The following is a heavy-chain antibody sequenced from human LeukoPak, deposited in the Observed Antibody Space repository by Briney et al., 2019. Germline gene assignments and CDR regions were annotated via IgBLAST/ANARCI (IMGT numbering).Heavy chain of an antibody. CDR2: VYYSGST. V-gene: IGHV4-39*01. J-gene: IGHJ5*02. CDR1: GDSITGGGFY. D-gene: IGHD4/OR15-4a*01. Sequence: SETLSLTCNVSGDSITGGGFYWAWLRQPPGKGLEWIGNVYYSGSTQYNPSLRGRVSISMDMTKNQFSLNLNSVSVTDTAIYYCARRDYAAWFDPWGQGTLVTVSS. CDR3: ARRDYAAWFDP.